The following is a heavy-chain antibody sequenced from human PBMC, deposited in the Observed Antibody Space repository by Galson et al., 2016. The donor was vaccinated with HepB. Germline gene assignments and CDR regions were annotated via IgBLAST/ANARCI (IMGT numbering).Heavy chain of an antibody. CDR1: GYKFMSYG. J-gene: IGHJ3*02. D-gene: IGHD6-19*01. CDR2: FSPFTGDT. CDR3: ARVASRYRSVFDI. V-gene: IGHV1-18*01. Sequence: SVKVSCKASGYKFMSYGITWMRQAPGQGLEWMGWFSPFTGDTNYAQKFQGRATLTTDTSTNTAYMDLRSLKSDDTAVYYCARVASRYRSVFDIWGPGTMVTVSS.